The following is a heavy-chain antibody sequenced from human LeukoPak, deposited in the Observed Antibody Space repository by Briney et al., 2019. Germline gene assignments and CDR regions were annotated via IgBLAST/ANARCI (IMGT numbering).Heavy chain of an antibody. Sequence: GASVKVSCKASGYTFTGYYLHWVRQAPGQGLEWMGWIKPNSGGTNYAQKFQGRVSMTRDTSISTAYMELSRLRSDDTAVYYCARSIGDLQYSSSWPYFDYWGQGTLVTVSS. CDR3: ARSIGDLQYSSSWPYFDY. CDR1: GYTFTGYY. D-gene: IGHD6-6*01. J-gene: IGHJ4*02. V-gene: IGHV1-2*02. CDR2: IKPNSGGT.